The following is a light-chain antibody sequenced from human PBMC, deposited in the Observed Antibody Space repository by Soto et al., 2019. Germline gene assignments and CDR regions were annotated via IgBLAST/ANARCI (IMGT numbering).Light chain of an antibody. CDR2: DNN. J-gene: IGLJ1*01. CDR1: SSNIGNNY. V-gene: IGLV1-51*01. Sequence: QSVLAQPPSVSAAPGQKVTISCSGSSSNIGNNYVSWYQQLPGTAPKLLIYDNNKRPSGIPDQFSGSKSGTSATLGITGLQTGDEADYYCGTWDSSLSASYVFGTGTKVTVL. CDR3: GTWDSSLSASYV.